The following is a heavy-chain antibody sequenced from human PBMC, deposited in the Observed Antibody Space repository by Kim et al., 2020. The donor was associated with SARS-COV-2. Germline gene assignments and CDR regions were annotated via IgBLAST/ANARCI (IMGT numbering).Heavy chain of an antibody. CDR1: GGSFSGYY. V-gene: IGHV4-34*01. Sequence: SETLSLTCAVYGGSFSGYYWSWIRQPPGKGLEWIGEINHSGSTNYNPSLKSRVTISVDTSKNQFSLKLSSVTAADTAVYYCARGGPLYDILTGYTNYGMDVWGQGTTVTVSS. CDR3: ARGGPLYDILTGYTNYGMDV. J-gene: IGHJ6*02. D-gene: IGHD3-9*01. CDR2: INHSGST.